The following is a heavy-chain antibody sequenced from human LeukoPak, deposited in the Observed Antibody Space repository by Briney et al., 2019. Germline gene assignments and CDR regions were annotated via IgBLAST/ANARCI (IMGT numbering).Heavy chain of an antibody. CDR1: GFTFGNHW. V-gene: IGHV3-7*02. D-gene: IGHD3-10*01. CDR2: IKEDGSEE. CDR3: GRINYNGDY. J-gene: IGHJ4*02. Sequence: GGSLRLSCAASGFTFGNHWVTWVRQAPGKGLEWVANIKEDGSEEYYADSVRGRFTISRDNAKNSLYLQMSSLRADDTAVYFCGRINYNGDYWGRGTLVTVSS.